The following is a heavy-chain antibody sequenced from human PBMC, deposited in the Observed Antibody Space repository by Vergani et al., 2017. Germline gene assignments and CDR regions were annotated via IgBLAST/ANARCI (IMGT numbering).Heavy chain of an antibody. V-gene: IGHV4-59*01. CDR2: IYYSGST. CDR1: GGSISSYY. J-gene: IGHJ1*01. D-gene: IGHD3-22*01. CDR3: ASAYYYDSSGYYHGTEYFQH. Sequence: QVQLQESGPGLVKPSETLSLTCTVSGGSISSYYWSWIRQPPGKGLEWIGSIYYSGSTNYNPSLKRRVSISVDRSKNQFSLELSSVTAADTAVYYCASAYYYDSSGYYHGTEYFQHWGQGTLVTVSS.